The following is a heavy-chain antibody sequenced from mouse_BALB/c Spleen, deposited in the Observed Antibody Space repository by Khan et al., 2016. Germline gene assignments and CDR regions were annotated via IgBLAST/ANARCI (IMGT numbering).Heavy chain of an antibody. CDR2: INTNTGEP. J-gene: IGHJ3*01. D-gene: IGHD1-1*01. CDR1: GYTFTNYG. Sequence: QIQLVQSGPELMKPGETVKISCKASGYTFTNYGMNWVKQAPGKGLKWMGWINTNTGEPTYAEEFKGRFAFSLETSASTAYLQINNLKYEDTATYFCAEDYYGSSWFAYWGQGTLVTVSA. CDR3: AEDYYGSSWFAY. V-gene: IGHV9-3*02.